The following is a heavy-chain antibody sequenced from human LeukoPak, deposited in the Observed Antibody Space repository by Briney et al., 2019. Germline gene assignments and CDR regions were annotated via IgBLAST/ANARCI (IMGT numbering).Heavy chain of an antibody. CDR2: IIPIFGTA. CDR3: AREGYYDSSHYFDY. J-gene: IGHJ4*02. V-gene: IGHV1-69*13. Sequence: SVKVSCKASGGTFSSYAISWVRQAPGQGLEWMGGIIPIFGTANYAQKFRGRVTITADESTSTAYMELSSLRSEDTAVYYCAREGYYDSSHYFDYWGQGTLVAVSS. CDR1: GGTFSSYA. D-gene: IGHD3-22*01.